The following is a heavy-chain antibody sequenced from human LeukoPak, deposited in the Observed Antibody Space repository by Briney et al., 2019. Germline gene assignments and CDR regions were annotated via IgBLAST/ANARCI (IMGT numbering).Heavy chain of an antibody. CDR3: ARDGSYGSSYFDY. J-gene: IGHJ4*02. Sequence: SGGSLRLSCAASGFTFSSYAMHWVRQAPGKGLEWVAVISYDGSNKYYADSVKGRFTISRDNSKNTLYLQMNSLRAEDTAVYYCARDGSYGSSYFDYWGQGTLVTVSS. CDR2: ISYDGSNK. D-gene: IGHD3-10*01. V-gene: IGHV3-30-3*01. CDR1: GFTFSSYA.